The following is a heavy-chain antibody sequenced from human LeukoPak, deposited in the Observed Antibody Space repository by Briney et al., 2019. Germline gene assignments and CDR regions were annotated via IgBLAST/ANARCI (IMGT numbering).Heavy chain of an antibody. J-gene: IGHJ3*02. V-gene: IGHV3-33*06. CDR2: IWYDGSNK. CDR1: GFTFSSYG. Sequence: GGSLRLSCAASGFTFSSYGMHWVRQAPGKGLEWVAVIWYDGSNKYYADSVKGRFTISRDNSKNTLYLQMNSLRAEDTAVYFCAKGRGRLDAFDMWGHGTMVTVSS. D-gene: IGHD2-21*01. CDR3: AKGRGRLDAFDM.